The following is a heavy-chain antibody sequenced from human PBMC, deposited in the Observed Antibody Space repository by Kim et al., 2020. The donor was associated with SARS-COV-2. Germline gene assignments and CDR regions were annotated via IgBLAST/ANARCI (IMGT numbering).Heavy chain of an antibody. V-gene: IGHV4-39*01. D-gene: IGHD1-26*01. CDR3: ARHGRWFDP. Sequence: GRTYYNPSLKSRVTISVKTSKNQFSLKLSSVTAADTAVYYCARHGRWFDPWGQGTLVTVSS. J-gene: IGHJ5*02. CDR2: GRT.